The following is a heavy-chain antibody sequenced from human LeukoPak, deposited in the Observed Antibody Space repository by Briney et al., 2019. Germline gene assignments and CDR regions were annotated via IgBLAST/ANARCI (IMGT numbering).Heavy chain of an antibody. J-gene: IGHJ4*02. CDR2: ISGSGAGT. V-gene: IGHV3-23*01. Sequence: GGSLRLSCAASGFTFNSYAMSWVCRAPGKGLEWVSVISGSGAGTYYADSVKGRFTISRDNAKNSLYLQMNSLRAEDTAVYYCASMAVAGTVPFDYWGQGTLVTVSS. CDR3: ASMAVAGTVPFDY. CDR1: GFTFNSYA. D-gene: IGHD6-19*01.